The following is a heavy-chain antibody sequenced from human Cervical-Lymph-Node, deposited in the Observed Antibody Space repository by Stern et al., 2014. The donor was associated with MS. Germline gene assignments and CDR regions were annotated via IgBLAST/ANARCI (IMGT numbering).Heavy chain of an antibody. CDR1: GGSISSYY. D-gene: IGHD6-25*01. Sequence: VQLVESGPGLVKPSETLSLTCTVSGGSISSYYWRWIRQPPGKGLEWIGYIYYSGSTNYNPSLKSRVTISVDTSKNQFSLKLSSVTAADTAVYYCVRGPPRLPWYFDYWGQGTLVTVSS. CDR2: IYYSGST. J-gene: IGHJ4*02. CDR3: VRGPPRLPWYFDY. V-gene: IGHV4-59*01.